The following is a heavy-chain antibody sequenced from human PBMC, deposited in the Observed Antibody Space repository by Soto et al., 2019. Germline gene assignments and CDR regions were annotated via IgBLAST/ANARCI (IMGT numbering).Heavy chain of an antibody. V-gene: IGHV1-18*01. CDR3: ASIIAAAGTSRSSLYFDY. CDR1: GYTFTSYG. CDR2: ISAYNGNT. Sequence: ASVKVSCKASGYTFTSYGISWVRQAPGQGLEWMGWISAYNGNTNYAQKLQGRVTMTTDTSTSTAYMELRSLRSDDTAVYYCASIIAAAGTSRSSLYFDYWGQGTLVTVSS. J-gene: IGHJ4*02. D-gene: IGHD6-13*01.